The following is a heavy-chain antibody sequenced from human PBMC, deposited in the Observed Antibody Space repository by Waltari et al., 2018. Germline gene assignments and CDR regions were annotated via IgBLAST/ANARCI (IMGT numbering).Heavy chain of an antibody. Sequence: QVQLQESGPGLVKPSETLSLTCTVSGGSISCYYWSWIRQPPGKGLEWIGYIYYSGSTNYNPSLKSRVTISVDTSKNQFSLKLSSVTAADTAVYYCARGLGSYFNYWGQGTLVTVSS. CDR2: IYYSGST. CDR1: GGSISCYY. J-gene: IGHJ4*02. V-gene: IGHV4-59*01. CDR3: ARGLGSYFNY. D-gene: IGHD3-10*01.